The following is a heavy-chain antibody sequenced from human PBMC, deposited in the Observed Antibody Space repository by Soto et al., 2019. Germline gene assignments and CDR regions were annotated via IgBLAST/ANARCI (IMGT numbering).Heavy chain of an antibody. D-gene: IGHD3-22*01. J-gene: IGHJ4*02. V-gene: IGHV5-51*01. Sequence: LKIACKGSGYSFTSYGIGWVRQMPGKGLEWMGIIYPGDSDTRYSPSFQGQVTISADKSISTAYLQWSSLKASDTAMYYCARLNYYDSSGYNDYWGQGTLVTVSS. CDR1: GYSFTSYG. CDR3: ARLNYYDSSGYNDY. CDR2: IYPGDSDT.